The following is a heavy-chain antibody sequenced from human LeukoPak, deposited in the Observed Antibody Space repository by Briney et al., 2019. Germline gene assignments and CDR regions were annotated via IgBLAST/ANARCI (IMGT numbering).Heavy chain of an antibody. J-gene: IGHJ5*02. CDR1: GYTFTCYY. CDR3: ARDEVVVAQRGFWFDP. V-gene: IGHV1-2*02. D-gene: IGHD2-15*01. Sequence: ASVKVSCKASGYTFTCYYMHWVRQAPGQGLEWMGWINPNSGGTNYAQKFQGRVTMTRDTSISTAYMELRRLRSDDTAVYYCARDEVVVAQRGFWFDPWGQGTLVTVSS. CDR2: INPNSGGT.